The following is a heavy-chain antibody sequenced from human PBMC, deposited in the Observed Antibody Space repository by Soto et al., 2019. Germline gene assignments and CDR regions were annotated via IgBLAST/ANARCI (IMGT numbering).Heavy chain of an antibody. CDR1: GFTFSNYN. J-gene: IGHJ4*02. CDR3: ARAGLAPFDY. CDR2: ITYSSTTI. D-gene: IGHD6-19*01. V-gene: IGHV3-48*02. Sequence: GGSLRLSCAASGFTFSNYNMNWVRQTPGKGLEWVSYITYSSTTISYADSVNGRFTISRDNAKNSLYLQMNSLRDEDTAVYYCARAGLAPFDYWGQGTLVTVSS.